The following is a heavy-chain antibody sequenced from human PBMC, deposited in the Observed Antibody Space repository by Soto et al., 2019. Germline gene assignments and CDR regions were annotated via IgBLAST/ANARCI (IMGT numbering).Heavy chain of an antibody. CDR1: GGSISSYY. V-gene: IGHV4-39*07. Sequence: ASETLSLTCTVSGGSISSYYWGWIRQPPGKGLEWIGSIYYSGSTYYNPSLKSRVTISVDTSKNQFSLKLSSVTAADTAVYYCARVFSDSSSFFDPWGQGTLVTVSS. J-gene: IGHJ5*02. CDR2: IYYSGST. D-gene: IGHD6-13*01. CDR3: ARVFSDSSSFFDP.